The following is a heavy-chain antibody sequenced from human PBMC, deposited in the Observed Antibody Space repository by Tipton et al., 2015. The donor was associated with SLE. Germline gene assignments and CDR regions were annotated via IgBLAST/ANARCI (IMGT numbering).Heavy chain of an antibody. CDR2: ITSGSAI. J-gene: IGHJ4*02. D-gene: IGHD3-9*01. Sequence: SLRLSCATSGFTFSSYEMIWVRQAPGKGLEWVSSITSGSAIYYADSVKDRFTISRDNAKNSLYLQMDSLRAEDTAVYYCASDILTGPDYWGQGTLVTVSS. CDR1: GFTFSSYE. CDR3: ASDILTGPDY. V-gene: IGHV3-48*03.